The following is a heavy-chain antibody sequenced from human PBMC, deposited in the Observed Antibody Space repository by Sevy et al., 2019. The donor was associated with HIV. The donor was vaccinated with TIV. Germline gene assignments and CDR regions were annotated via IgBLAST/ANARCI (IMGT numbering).Heavy chain of an antibody. CDR2: ISGYNANT. D-gene: IGHD3-22*01. V-gene: IGHV1-18*01. J-gene: IGHJ6*02. CDR1: GYTFTSYG. CDR3: ARDRNNYDSSGYPKGMDV. Sequence: ASVKVSCKASGYTFTSYGISWVRQAPGQGLEWMGWISGYNANTNYAQKVQGRVTMTTDTSTSTAYMELRSLRSDDTAVYYCARDRNNYDSSGYPKGMDVWGQGTTVTVS.